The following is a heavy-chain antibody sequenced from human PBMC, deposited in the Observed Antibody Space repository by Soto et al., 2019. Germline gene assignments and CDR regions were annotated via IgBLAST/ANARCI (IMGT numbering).Heavy chain of an antibody. V-gene: IGHV4-59*01. D-gene: IGHD3-22*01. CDR3: ARGSYDSSTYYYEPFDR. J-gene: IGHJ5*02. CDR1: AGCLSNFY. CDR2: IYYSGIT. Sequence: SQTRSLTCTVAAGCLSNFYWSWNRQPPGKGLESIGYIYYSGITNYNPSLKIRVTISVDTSKTQSSLKVSSVTAADTAMYYCARGSYDSSTYYYEPFDRWGQGTLVTASS.